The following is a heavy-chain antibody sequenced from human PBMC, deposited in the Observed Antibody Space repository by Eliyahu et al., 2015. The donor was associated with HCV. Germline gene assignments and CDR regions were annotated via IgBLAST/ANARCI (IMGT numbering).Heavy chain of an antibody. V-gene: IGHV4-31*03. CDR1: GVSISXGGYY. D-gene: IGHD1/OR15-1a*01. J-gene: IGHJ6*02. Sequence: QAQLQESGPGLVKPSQTLSLTYTVSGVSISXGGYYWSWVRQSGKGLEWIAYIYYSAISYNPSLESRITISADTSKNEFSLKVNSVTAADTAVYYCAGSLATRNNDYYAMDVWGQGTTVTVSS. CDR3: AGSLATRNNDYYAMDV. CDR2: IYYSAI.